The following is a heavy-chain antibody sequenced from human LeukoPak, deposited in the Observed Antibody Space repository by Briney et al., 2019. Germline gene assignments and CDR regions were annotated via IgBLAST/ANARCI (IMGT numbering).Heavy chain of an antibody. CDR3: QRGGYYYDSSGYYHNDAFDI. CDR1: GYTFTGYY. Sequence: ASVNVSCKASGYTFTGYYMHWVRQAPGQGLEWMGWINPNSGGRNYAQKFQGRVTMTRDTSISTAYMELSRLRSDDTAVYYCQRGGYYYDSSGYYHNDAFDIWGQGTMVTVPS. CDR2: INPNSGGR. J-gene: IGHJ3*02. D-gene: IGHD3-22*01. V-gene: IGHV1-2*02.